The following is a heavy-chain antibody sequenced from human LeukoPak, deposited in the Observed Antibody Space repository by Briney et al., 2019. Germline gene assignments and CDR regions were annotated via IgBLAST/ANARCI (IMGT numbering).Heavy chain of an antibody. CDR1: GFTFSSYS. D-gene: IGHD5-18*01. J-gene: IGHJ4*02. CDR2: ISSSSSYI. CDR3: ARGRNTGRQFYFDY. V-gene: IGHV3-21*04. Sequence: GGSPRLSCAASGFTFSSYSMNWVRQAPGKGLEWVSSISSSSSYIYYADSVKGRFTISRDNAKNSLYLQMNSLRAEDTAVYYCARGRNTGRQFYFDYWGQGTLVTVAS.